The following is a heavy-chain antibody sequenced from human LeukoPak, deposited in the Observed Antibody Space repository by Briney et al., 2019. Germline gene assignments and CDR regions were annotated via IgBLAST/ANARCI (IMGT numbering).Heavy chain of an antibody. V-gene: IGHV4-59*08. CDR1: GGSISTYS. CDR2: IYYSGST. Sequence: SETLSLTCTVSGGSISTYSWIWIRQPPGKGLEWIGYIYYSGSTNYNPSLRSRVTMSVDTPKNQFSLKLSSVTAADTAVYYCARGGGGDYSNPAHWGQGILVTVSS. J-gene: IGHJ4*02. D-gene: IGHD4-11*01. CDR3: ARGGGGDYSNPAH.